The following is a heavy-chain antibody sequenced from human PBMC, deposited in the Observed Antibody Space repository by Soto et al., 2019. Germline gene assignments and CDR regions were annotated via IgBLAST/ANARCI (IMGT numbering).Heavy chain of an antibody. CDR3: AKDGGSGWSHY. Sequence: PGGSLRLSCAASGFTFSSYGMHWVRQAPGKGLEWVAVISYDGSNKYYADSVKGRFTISRDNSKNTLYLQMNSLRAEDTAVYYCAKDGGSGWSHYWGQGTLVTVSS. V-gene: IGHV3-30*18. J-gene: IGHJ4*02. D-gene: IGHD6-19*01. CDR2: ISYDGSNK. CDR1: GFTFSSYG.